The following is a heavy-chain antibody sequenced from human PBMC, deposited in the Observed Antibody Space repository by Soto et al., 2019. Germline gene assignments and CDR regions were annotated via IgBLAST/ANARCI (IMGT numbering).Heavy chain of an antibody. V-gene: IGHV3-30-3*01. CDR3: ARDQNTVTGDYYGMDV. D-gene: IGHD4-4*01. J-gene: IGHJ6*02. CDR2: ISYDGSNK. Sequence: GGSLRLSCAASGFTFSSYAMHWVRQAPGKGLEWVAVISYDGSNKYYADSVKGRFTISRDNSKNTLYLQMNSLRAEDTAVYYCARDQNTVTGDYYGMDVWGQGTTVTVSS. CDR1: GFTFSSYA.